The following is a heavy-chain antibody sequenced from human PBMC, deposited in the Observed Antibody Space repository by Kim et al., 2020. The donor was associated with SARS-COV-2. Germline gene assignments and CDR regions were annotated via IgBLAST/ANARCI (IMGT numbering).Heavy chain of an antibody. CDR3: ARKKGHNYDFDS. D-gene: IGHD3-22*01. Sequence: SETLSLTCAVYGGSFSGYYWSWIRQPPGKGLEWIGENTDSESSNYNPSLKSRVTISVDTSKNQFSLRLSSVTAADTGVYYCARKKGHNYDFDSWGQGTLVTVSS. J-gene: IGHJ4*02. CDR2: NTDSESS. V-gene: IGHV4-34*01. CDR1: GGSFSGYY.